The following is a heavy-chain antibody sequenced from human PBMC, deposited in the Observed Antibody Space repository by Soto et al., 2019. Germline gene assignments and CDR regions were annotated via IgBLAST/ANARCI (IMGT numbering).Heavy chain of an antibody. D-gene: IGHD6-19*01. CDR2: ISYDGSNK. Sequence: GGSLRLSCAASGFTFSSYGMHWVRQAPGKGLEWVAVISYDGSNKYYADSVKDRFTISRDNSKNTLYLQMNSLRAEDTAVYYCAKDSEAVAGSFDYWGQGTLVTVSS. CDR3: AKDSEAVAGSFDY. CDR1: GFTFSSYG. J-gene: IGHJ4*02. V-gene: IGHV3-30*18.